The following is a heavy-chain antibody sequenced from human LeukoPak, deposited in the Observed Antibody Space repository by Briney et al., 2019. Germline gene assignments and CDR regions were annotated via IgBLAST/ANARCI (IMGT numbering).Heavy chain of an antibody. J-gene: IGHJ4*02. Sequence: GGSLRLSCAASGFTFSSYWMHWVRQAPGKGLVWVSRINSDGSSTNHADSVKGRFTISRDNAKNLLSLQMDSLRVEDTAIYYCARDPRTVQIWGQGTLVTVSS. V-gene: IGHV3-74*01. CDR3: ARDPRTVQI. D-gene: IGHD1-1*01. CDR2: INSDGSST. CDR1: GFTFSSYW.